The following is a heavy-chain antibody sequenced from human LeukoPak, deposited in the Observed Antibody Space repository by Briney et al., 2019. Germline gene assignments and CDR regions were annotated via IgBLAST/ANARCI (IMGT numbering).Heavy chain of an antibody. D-gene: IGHD3-10*01. CDR3: AAGTTHGSGSYYFRY. CDR1: GFTSSDYY. CDR2: IGSSSSYT. Sequence: GGSLRLSCAASGFTSSDYYMSWIRQAPGKGLEWVSYIGSSSSYTNYADSVKGRFTISRDNAKNSLYLQMNSLRAEDTALYYCAAGTTHGSGSYYFRYWGQGTLVTVSS. V-gene: IGHV3-11*06. J-gene: IGHJ4*02.